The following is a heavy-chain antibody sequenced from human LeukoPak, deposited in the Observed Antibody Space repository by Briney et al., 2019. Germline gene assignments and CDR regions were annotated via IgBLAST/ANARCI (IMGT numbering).Heavy chain of an antibody. D-gene: IGHD6-13*01. CDR3: ARGGALIIAAVGYY. J-gene: IGHJ4*02. Sequence: PGGSLRLSCAASGFTFSDYYMSWIRQAPGKGLEWGSYISSSSTYTNYADSVKGRFTISRDNAKNSLYLQMNSLRAEDTAVYYCARGGALIIAAVGYYWGQGTLVTVSS. V-gene: IGHV3-11*06. CDR2: ISSSSTYT. CDR1: GFTFSDYY.